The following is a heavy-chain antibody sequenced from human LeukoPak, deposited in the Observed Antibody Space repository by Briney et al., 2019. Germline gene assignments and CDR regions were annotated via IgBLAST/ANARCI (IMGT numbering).Heavy chain of an antibody. CDR2: IYYSGST. Sequence: SETLSLTCTVSGGSISSSSYYWGWIRQPPGKGLEWIGYIYYSGSTYYNPSLKSRVTISVDTSKNQFSLKLSSVTAADTAVYYCATQYCSSTSCRFDYWGQGTLVTVSS. CDR1: GGSISSSSYY. V-gene: IGHV4-30-4*08. J-gene: IGHJ4*02. D-gene: IGHD2-2*01. CDR3: ATQYCSSTSCRFDY.